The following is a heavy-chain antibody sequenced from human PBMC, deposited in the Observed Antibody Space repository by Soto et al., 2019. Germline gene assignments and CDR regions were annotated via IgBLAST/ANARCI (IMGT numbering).Heavy chain of an antibody. CDR2: ISGYNGNT. CDR1: GYTFSSYG. Sequence: ASVKVSCKASGYTFSSYGISWVRQAPGQGLEWMGWISGYNGNTNYAQKLQGRVTMTTDTSTSTAYLQWSSLKASDTAMYYCARNYDSSGYYTGLFDYWGQGTLVTVSS. V-gene: IGHV1-18*01. J-gene: IGHJ4*02. CDR3: ARNYDSSGYYTGLFDY. D-gene: IGHD3-22*01.